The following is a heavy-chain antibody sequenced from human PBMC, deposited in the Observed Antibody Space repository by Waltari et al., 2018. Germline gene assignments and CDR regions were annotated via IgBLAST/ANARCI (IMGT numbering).Heavy chain of an antibody. V-gene: IGHV1-69*14. CDR3: ARGGSRGYVHYYYMDV. CDR1: GGTFRSCA. D-gene: IGHD5-12*01. CDR2: IIPIFGTA. J-gene: IGHJ6*03. Sequence: QVQLVQSGAEVKKPGSSVKVSCKASGGTFRSCAISWVRTAPGQGLEWMGGIIPIFGTANYAQKFQGRVTITADKSTSTAYMELSSLRSEDTAVYYCARGGSRGYVHYYYMDVWGKGTTVTVSS.